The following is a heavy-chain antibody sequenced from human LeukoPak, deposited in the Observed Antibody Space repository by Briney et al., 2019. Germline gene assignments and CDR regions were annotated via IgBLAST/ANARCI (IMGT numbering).Heavy chain of an antibody. V-gene: IGHV1-18*01. CDR2: ISAYNGNT. Sequence: ASVKVSCKASGYTFTSYGISWVRQAPGQGLEWMGWISAYNGNTNYAQKLQGRVTMTRNTSISTAYMELSSLRSEDTAVYYCARVGGYSSSWYLPVYYYYYMDVWGQGTMVTVSS. CDR1: GYTFTSYG. D-gene: IGHD6-13*01. J-gene: IGHJ6*03. CDR3: ARVGGYSSSWYLPVYYYYYMDV.